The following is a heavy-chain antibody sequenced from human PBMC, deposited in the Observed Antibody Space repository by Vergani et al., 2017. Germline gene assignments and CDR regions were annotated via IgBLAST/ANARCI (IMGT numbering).Heavy chain of an antibody. CDR2: LIPIFGPT. J-gene: IGHJ4*02. Sequence: QVQLVQSGAEVKKPGSSVKVSCKASGGTFSTYAISWVRQAPGQGLEWMGRLIPIFGPTNYAQNFQGRVTITADESTSTAYMELSSLRSEDTAAYYCARDRRYCSGGSCYLDYWGQGTLITVSS. CDR3: ARDRRYCSGGSCYLDY. V-gene: IGHV1-69*13. D-gene: IGHD2-15*01. CDR1: GGTFSTYA.